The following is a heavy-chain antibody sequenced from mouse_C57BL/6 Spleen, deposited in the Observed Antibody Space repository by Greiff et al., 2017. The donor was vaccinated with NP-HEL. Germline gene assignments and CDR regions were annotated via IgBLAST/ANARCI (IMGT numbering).Heavy chain of an antibody. Sequence: VQLQQSGAELVRPGASVKLSCKASGYTFTDYYINWVKQRPGQGLEWIARIYPGSGNTYYNEKFKGKATLTAEKSSSTAYMQLSSLTSEDSAAYFCARGRSEVVARYFDVWGTGTTVTVSS. CDR2: IYPGSGNT. CDR3: ARGRSEVVARYFDV. J-gene: IGHJ1*03. V-gene: IGHV1-76*01. D-gene: IGHD1-1*01. CDR1: GYTFTDYY.